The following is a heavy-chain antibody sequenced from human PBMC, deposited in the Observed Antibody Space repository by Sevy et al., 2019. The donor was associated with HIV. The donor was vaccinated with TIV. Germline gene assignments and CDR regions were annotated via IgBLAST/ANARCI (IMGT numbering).Heavy chain of an antibody. D-gene: IGHD2-8*01. V-gene: IGHV3-9*01. CDR2: ISWNSGSI. CDR3: AKDKGYCTNGVCYTSYYYYGMDV. Sequence: GGSLRLSCAASGFTFDDYAMHWVRQAPGKGLEWVSGISWNSGSIGYADSVKGRFTISRDNAKNSLYLQMNSLRAEDTALYYCAKDKGYCTNGVCYTSYYYYGMDVWDQGTTVTVSS. J-gene: IGHJ6*02. CDR1: GFTFDDYA.